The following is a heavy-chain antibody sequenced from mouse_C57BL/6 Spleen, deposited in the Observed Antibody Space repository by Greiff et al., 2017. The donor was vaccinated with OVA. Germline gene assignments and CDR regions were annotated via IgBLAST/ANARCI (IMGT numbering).Heavy chain of an antibody. V-gene: IGHV1-64*01. J-gene: IGHJ1*03. CDR1: GYTFTSYW. Sequence: QVQLQQPGAELVKPGASVKLSCKASGYTFTSYWMHWVKQRPGQGLEWIGMIHPNSGSTNYNEKFKSKATLTVDKSSSTAYMQLSSLTSEDSAVYYCARGGYGSSYDFDVWGTGTTVTVSS. D-gene: IGHD1-1*01. CDR2: IHPNSGST. CDR3: ARGGYGSSYDFDV.